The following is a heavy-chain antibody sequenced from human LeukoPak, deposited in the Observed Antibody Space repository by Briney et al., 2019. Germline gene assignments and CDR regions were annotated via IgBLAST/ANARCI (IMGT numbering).Heavy chain of an antibody. CDR3: ARHGVFSSSSGSDY. CDR2: IYYSGST. D-gene: IGHD6-6*01. Sequence: PSETLPLTCTVSGGSINRYYWSWIRQPPGKGLEWIGYIYYSGSTNYNPSLKSRITISVDTSKNQFSLKLSSVTAADTAVYYCARHGVFSSSSGSDYWGQGTLVSVST. CDR1: GGSINRYY. J-gene: IGHJ4*02. V-gene: IGHV4-59*08.